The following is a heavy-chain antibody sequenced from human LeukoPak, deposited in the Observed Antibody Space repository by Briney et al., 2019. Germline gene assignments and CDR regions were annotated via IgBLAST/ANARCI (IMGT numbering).Heavy chain of an antibody. J-gene: IGHJ3*02. CDR2: ISGSGGST. V-gene: IGHV3-23*01. Sequence: GGSLRLSCKASGFSFSSYSMNWVRQAPGKGLEWVSAISGSGGSTYYADSVKGRFTISRDNSNNTLYLQINSLRAEDTAIFYCARVNPLMAPGAFDIWGQGTMVAVSS. D-gene: IGHD2-8*01. CDR1: GFSFSSYS. CDR3: ARVNPLMAPGAFDI.